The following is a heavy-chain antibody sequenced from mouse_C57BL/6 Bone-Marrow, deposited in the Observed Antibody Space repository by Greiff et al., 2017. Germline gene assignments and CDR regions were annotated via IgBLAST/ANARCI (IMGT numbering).Heavy chain of an antibody. CDR2: IDPETGGT. CDR3: TRDGDEDY. V-gene: IGHV1-15*01. CDR1: GYTFTDYE. J-gene: IGHJ2*01. Sequence: VHVKQSGAELVRPGASVTLSCKASGYTFTDYEMHWVKQTPVHGLEWIGAIDPETGGTAYNQKFKGKAILTADKSSSTAYMELRSLTSEDCAVYYCTRDGDEDYWGQGTTLTVSS.